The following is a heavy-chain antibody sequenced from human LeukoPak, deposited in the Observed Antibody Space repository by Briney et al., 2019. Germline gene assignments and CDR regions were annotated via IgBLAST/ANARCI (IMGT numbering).Heavy chain of an antibody. CDR1: GGSCDDYY. CDR3: ARGRDRSKAGDL. CDR2: IHPHGIF. Sequence: SETLSLTCAVHGGSCDDYYCSWIRQPPGKGLEWIGEIHPHGIFYYNSSLVSRVTISIDTSKTQFSLRLTSVTAADTAFYYCARGRDRSKAGDLWGQGILVTVSP. D-gene: IGHD5-24*01. J-gene: IGHJ5*02. V-gene: IGHV4-34*01.